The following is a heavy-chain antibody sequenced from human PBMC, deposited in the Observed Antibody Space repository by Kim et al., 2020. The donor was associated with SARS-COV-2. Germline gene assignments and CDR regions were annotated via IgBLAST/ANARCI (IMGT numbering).Heavy chain of an antibody. J-gene: IGHJ4*01. CDR2: ISYDGSNK. V-gene: IGHV3-30*18. CDR1: GFTFSSYG. D-gene: IGHD6-13*01. Sequence: GGSLRLSCAASGFTFSSYGMHWVRQAPGKGLEWVAVISYDGSNKYYADSVKGRFTISRDNSKNTLYLQMNSLRAEDTAVYYCAKTSDQGYSSSWPDFDY. CDR3: AKTSDQGYSSSWPDFDY.